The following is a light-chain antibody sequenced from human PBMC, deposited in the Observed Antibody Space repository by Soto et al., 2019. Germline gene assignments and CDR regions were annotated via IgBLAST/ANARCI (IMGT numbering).Light chain of an antibody. Sequence: DIQMTQSPSSLSASVGDRVTITCRASQSIASYLNWYQQKPGKAPTLLIYAASSFQSGVPSRFSGSGSGTHFTLTISSLQPEDFATYYCLQSYRFPRTFGQGTKVQIK. J-gene: IGKJ1*01. V-gene: IGKV1-39*01. CDR2: AAS. CDR1: QSIASY. CDR3: LQSYRFPRT.